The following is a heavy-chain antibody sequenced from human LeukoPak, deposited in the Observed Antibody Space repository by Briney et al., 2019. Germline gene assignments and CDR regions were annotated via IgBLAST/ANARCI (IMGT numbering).Heavy chain of an antibody. Sequence: GGSLRLSCAASGFTFGSYGMHWVRQAPGKGLEWVSAISGSGGSTYYADSVKGRFTISRDNSKNTLYLQMNSLRAEDTAVYYCAKSYSSGWYYYFDYWGQGTLVTVSS. V-gene: IGHV3-23*01. CDR2: ISGSGGST. CDR3: AKSYSSGWYYYFDY. D-gene: IGHD6-19*01. J-gene: IGHJ4*02. CDR1: GFTFGSYG.